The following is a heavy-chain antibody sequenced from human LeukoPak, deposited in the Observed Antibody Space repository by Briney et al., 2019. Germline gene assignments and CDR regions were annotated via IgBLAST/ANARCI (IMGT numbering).Heavy chain of an antibody. V-gene: IGHV4-61*08. J-gene: IGHJ4*02. CDR3: ARDSGSYFGYYFDY. Sequence: PSETLSLTCTVSGGSISSGGYYWSWIRQHPGKGLEWIGYIYYSGSTNYNPSLKSRVTMSVDTSKNQFSLKLSSVTAADTAVYYCARDSGSYFGYYFDYWGQGTLVTVSS. CDR2: IYYSGST. CDR1: GGSISSGGYY. D-gene: IGHD1-26*01.